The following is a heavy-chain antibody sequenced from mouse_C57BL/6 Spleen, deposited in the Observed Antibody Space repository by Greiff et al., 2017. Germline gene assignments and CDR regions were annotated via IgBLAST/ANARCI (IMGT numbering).Heavy chain of an antibody. J-gene: IGHJ4*01. Sequence: VQLQQPGAELVRPGSSVKLSCKASGYTFTSYWMHWVKQRPIQGLEWIGNIDPSDSETHYNQKFKDKATLTVEKSSSQAYMQLNSLTSEDSAVYYCARDYYGSSYYYYAMDYWGQGTSVTVSS. CDR1: GYTFTSYW. CDR3: ARDYYGSSYYYYAMDY. V-gene: IGHV1-52*01. CDR2: IDPSDSET. D-gene: IGHD1-1*01.